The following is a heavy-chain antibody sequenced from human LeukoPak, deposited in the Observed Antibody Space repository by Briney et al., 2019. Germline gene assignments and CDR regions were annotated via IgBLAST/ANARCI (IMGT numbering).Heavy chain of an antibody. CDR2: IYYSGST. Sequence: PSETLSLTCTVSGGSISSGGYYWSWIRQHPGKGLEWIGYIYYSGSTYYNPSLKSRVTISVDTSKNQFSLKLSSLTAADTAVYYCARDSYSNYGIDYWGQGTLVTVSS. D-gene: IGHD4-11*01. CDR3: ARDSYSNYGIDY. V-gene: IGHV4-31*03. CDR1: GGSISSGGYY. J-gene: IGHJ4*02.